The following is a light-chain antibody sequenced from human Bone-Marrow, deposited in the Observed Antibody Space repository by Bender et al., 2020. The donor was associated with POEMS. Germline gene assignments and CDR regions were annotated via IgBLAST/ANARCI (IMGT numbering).Light chain of an antibody. Sequence: QSALTQPASVSGSPGQSITISCTGTSSDFGFYNLVSWYQQYPGKVPKLIIYETTKRPSGVSTRFSGSKSGNTASLTISGLQADDEADYYCCSYAGNDNLLFGGGTKLTVL. V-gene: IGLV2-23*01. CDR1: SSDFGFYNL. CDR2: ETT. CDR3: CSYAGNDNLL. J-gene: IGLJ3*02.